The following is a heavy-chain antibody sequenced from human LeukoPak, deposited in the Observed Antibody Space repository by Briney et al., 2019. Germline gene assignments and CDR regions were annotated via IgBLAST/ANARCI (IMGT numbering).Heavy chain of an antibody. V-gene: IGHV3-66*01. CDR2: IYSGGST. CDR1: GFTVRSSY. J-gene: IGHJ6*02. CDR3: ARDDRDAYDTRYYYAMDV. Sequence: GVPLRLSCETTGFTVRSSYMSLVPEAPGKELERASVIYSGGSTFYAESVKGRFTISRDNSKNTLYLQMNSLRVEDTAVYYCARDDRDAYDTRYYYAMDVWGQGTTVTVSS. D-gene: IGHD5-12*01.